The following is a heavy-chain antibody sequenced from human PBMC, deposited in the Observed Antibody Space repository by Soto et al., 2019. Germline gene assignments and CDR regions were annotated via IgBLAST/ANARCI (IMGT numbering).Heavy chain of an antibody. D-gene: IGHD5-18*01. V-gene: IGHV3-23*01. Sequence: GGSLRLSCAASRFTFSSYAMTWVRQAPGRGLEWVSAISGSGGRTNYADSVKGRFTISRDNSKNTLYLQINSLRAEDAAVYYCAKGGYSYAYGTTIPTDAFDIWGRGTMVTVSS. CDR2: ISGSGGRT. CDR3: AKGGYSYAYGTTIPTDAFDI. J-gene: IGHJ3*02. CDR1: RFTFSSYA.